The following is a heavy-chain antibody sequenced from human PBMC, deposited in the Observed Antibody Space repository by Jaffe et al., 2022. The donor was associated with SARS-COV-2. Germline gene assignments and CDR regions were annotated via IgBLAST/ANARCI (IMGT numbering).Heavy chain of an antibody. D-gene: IGHD3-16*01. CDR3: VRWGLRGAVDY. Sequence: EVQLVESGGGLVQPGGSLRLSCAASGFIFSNYWMGWVRQSPGKGLEWVANIRKDELEIYYVDSVKGRFIVSRDNARSSLYLQMSSLRVDDTAVYFCVRWGLRGAVDYWGQGSLVTVSS. V-gene: IGHV3-7*01. CDR1: GFIFSNYW. J-gene: IGHJ4*02. CDR2: IRKDELEI.